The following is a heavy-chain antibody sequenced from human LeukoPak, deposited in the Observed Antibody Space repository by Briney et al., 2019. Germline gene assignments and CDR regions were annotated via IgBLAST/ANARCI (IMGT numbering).Heavy chain of an antibody. D-gene: IGHD3-22*01. CDR1: GFTFSSYE. Sequence: GGSLRLSCAASGFTFSSYEMNWVRQAPGKGLEWVSYISSSGSTIYYADSVKGRFTISRDNAKNSLYLQMNSLRAEDTAVYYCASLYYYDSSALSPPTNAFDIWGQGTMVTVSS. J-gene: IGHJ3*02. CDR3: ASLYYYDSSALSPPTNAFDI. V-gene: IGHV3-48*03. CDR2: ISSSGSTI.